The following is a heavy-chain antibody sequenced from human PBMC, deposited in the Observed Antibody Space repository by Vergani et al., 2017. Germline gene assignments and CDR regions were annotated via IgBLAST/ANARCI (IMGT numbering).Heavy chain of an antibody. V-gene: IGHV3-15*01. CDR1: GFTFSSAW. D-gene: IGHD3-10*01. CDR2: IKSKTDGGTT. CDR3: TTTPPGRKGEGY. J-gene: IGHJ4*02. Sequence: EVQLVESGGGLVKPGGSLRLSCAVSGFTFSSAWMTWVRQAPGRGLEWVGRIKSKTDGGTTDYAAPVKGRFTISRDDSKTTLYLQMSSLRTEDTAVYFCTTTPPGRKGEGYWGQGTLVSVSS.